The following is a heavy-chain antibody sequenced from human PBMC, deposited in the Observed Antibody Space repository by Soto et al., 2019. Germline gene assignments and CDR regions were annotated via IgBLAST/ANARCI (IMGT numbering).Heavy chain of an antibody. CDR1: GFTFSNYA. Sequence: GGSLRLSCAASGFTFSNYAMSWVRQAPGKGLEWVSLVSATAGTTYYTDSVKGRFTISRDNSKNTLYLQMNSLRAEDTAIYYCVTGGRTAGHVYQFDDWGQGALVTVSS. J-gene: IGHJ4*02. D-gene: IGHD3-16*01. V-gene: IGHV3-23*01. CDR3: VTGGRTAGHVYQFDD. CDR2: VSATAGTT.